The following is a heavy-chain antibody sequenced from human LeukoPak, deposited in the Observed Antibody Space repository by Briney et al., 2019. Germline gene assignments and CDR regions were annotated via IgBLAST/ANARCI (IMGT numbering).Heavy chain of an antibody. Sequence: ASVDVSCKASGYTFTSYGISWVRQAPGQGLEWMGWISAYDGNTNYAQKLQGRVTMTTDTSTSTAYMELRSLRSDDTAVYYCARDNREYDFWSGYYGGYDWFDPWGQGTLVTVSS. J-gene: IGHJ5*02. CDR2: ISAYDGNT. D-gene: IGHD3-3*01. CDR3: ARDNREYDFWSGYYGGYDWFDP. CDR1: GYTFTSYG. V-gene: IGHV1-18*01.